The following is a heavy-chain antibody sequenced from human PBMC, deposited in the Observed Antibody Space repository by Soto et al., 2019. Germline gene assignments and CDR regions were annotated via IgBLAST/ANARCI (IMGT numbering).Heavy chain of an antibody. Sequence: SETLSLTCAVYGGSFSGYYWSWIRQPPGKGLEWIGEINHSGSTNYNPSLKSRVTISVDTSKNQFSLKLSSVTAADTAVYYCARAGIIGYDFSPYYYYGMDVWGQGTTVTVSS. V-gene: IGHV4-34*01. J-gene: IGHJ6*02. CDR3: ARAGIIGYDFSPYYYYGMDV. CDR2: INHSGST. CDR1: GGSFSGYY. D-gene: IGHD3-3*01.